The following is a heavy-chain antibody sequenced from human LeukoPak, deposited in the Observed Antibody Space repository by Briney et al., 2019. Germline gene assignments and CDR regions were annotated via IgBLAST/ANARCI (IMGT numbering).Heavy chain of an antibody. CDR2: IYPGDSDT. J-gene: IGHJ3*02. Sequence: GESLKISCKGSGYSFTSYWIGWVRQMPGKGLEWMGIIYPGDSDTRYSPSFQGQVTISADKSISTAYLRWSSLKASDTAMYYCARTSTVTTYAFDIWGQGTMVTVSS. CDR3: ARTSTVTTYAFDI. V-gene: IGHV5-51*01. D-gene: IGHD4-17*01. CDR1: GYSFTSYW.